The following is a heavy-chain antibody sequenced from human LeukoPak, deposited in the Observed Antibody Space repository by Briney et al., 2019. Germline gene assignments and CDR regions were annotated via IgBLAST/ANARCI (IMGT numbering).Heavy chain of an antibody. CDR2: ISSKGGRP. Sequence: PRGCLRPSCAPSGFTFSVYAMRWVRQAPGKGLGYASAISSKGGRPYYTNSVKGRFTISRDNSKNALYLQMSRLRGEGTDVYYFARDTDYDSSGYYYDYWGEGTLFTVSS. CDR3: ARDTDYDSSGYYYDY. J-gene: IGHJ4*02. CDR1: GFTFSVYA. V-gene: IGHV3-64*01. D-gene: IGHD3-22*01.